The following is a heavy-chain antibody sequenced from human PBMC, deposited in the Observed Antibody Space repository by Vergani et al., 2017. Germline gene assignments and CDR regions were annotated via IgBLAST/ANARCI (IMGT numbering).Heavy chain of an antibody. CDR2: INPSGGHT. J-gene: IGHJ3*02. D-gene: IGHD3-22*01. V-gene: IGHV1-46*01. CDR1: GYTFSNYY. Sequence: QVQVVQSGAEVKKSGASVKVSCKTSGYTFSNYYMHWVRQAPGQGLEWMGIINPSGGHTNYAQKFQGRVTMTRDTSTSTVYMELSSLRSEDTAIYYCARESLPYYYDSSGYPYDFDAFDIWGQGTMVTVSS. CDR3: ARESLPYYYDSSGYPYDFDAFDI.